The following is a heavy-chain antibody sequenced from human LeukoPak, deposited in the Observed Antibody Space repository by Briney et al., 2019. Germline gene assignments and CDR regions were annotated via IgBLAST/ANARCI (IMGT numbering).Heavy chain of an antibody. D-gene: IGHD3-22*01. CDR1: GGSISSYY. J-gene: IGHJ4*02. V-gene: IGHV4-59*08. Sequence: PSETLSLTCTVSGGSISSYYWSWIRQPPGKGLEWIGYIYYSGSTNYNPSLKSRVTISVDTSKNQFSLKLSSVTAADTAVYYCARQSIYDSSGYYYRSYYYFDYWGQGTLVTVSS. CDR2: IYYSGST. CDR3: ARQSIYDSSGYYYRSYYYFDY.